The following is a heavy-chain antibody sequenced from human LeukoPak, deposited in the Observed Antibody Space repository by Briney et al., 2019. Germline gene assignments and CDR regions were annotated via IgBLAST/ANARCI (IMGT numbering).Heavy chain of an antibody. J-gene: IGHJ4*02. V-gene: IGHV1-2*02. CDR3: ARRPGLSGWNFDY. CDR1: GYTFTGYY. CDR2: ISPNNGAA. Sequence: ASVKVSCKASGYTFTGYYMHWVRQAPGQGPEWMGWISPNNGAAKYAQKFQGRVTMTRDTSISTAYMEVSRLTSDDTAMYYCARRPGLSGWNFDYWGQGTLVTVSS. D-gene: IGHD6-19*01.